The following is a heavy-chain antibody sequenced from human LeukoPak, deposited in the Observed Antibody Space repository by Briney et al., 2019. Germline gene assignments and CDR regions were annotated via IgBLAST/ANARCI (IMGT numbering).Heavy chain of an antibody. J-gene: IGHJ4*02. CDR1: GFTFSDSY. CDR2: ISNTGDSI. D-gene: IGHD7-27*01. CDR3: GRGHWGLDY. Sequence: GGSLRLSCAASGFTFSDSYMTWIRQAPGKGLEWVSFISNTGDSIYYADSVKGRFTTSRDNAKSSLSLQMNSLRAEDTAVYYCGRGHWGLDYWGQGALVTVSS. V-gene: IGHV3-11*04.